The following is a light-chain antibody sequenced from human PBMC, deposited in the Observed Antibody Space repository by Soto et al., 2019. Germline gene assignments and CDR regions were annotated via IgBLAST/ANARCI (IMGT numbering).Light chain of an antibody. J-gene: IGLJ2*01. CDR1: SSDVGGYNY. V-gene: IGLV2-14*01. CDR3: SSYISSSTLVL. CDR2: EVS. Sequence: QSALTQPASVSGSPGQSITISCTGTSSDVGGYNYVSWYQQHPGKAPKLMIYEVSNRPSGVSNRFSGSKSGNTASLTISGLQAEDEADYYCSSYISSSTLVLFGRGTKLTVL.